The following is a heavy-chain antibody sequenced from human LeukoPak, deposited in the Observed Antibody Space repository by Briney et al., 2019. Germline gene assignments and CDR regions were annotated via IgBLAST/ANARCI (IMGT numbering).Heavy chain of an antibody. D-gene: IGHD2-2*01. CDR3: AKATIIVVPAASFDY. CDR1: GFTFINYA. J-gene: IGHJ4*02. V-gene: IGHV3-23*01. CDR2: ISGSGGST. Sequence: GGSLTLSCAASGFTFINYAMSWVRQAPGKGLEWVSVISGSGGSTYYAHSVKRRFTISRDNSKNTLYLQMNSLRADDTAIYHCAKATIIVVPAASFDYWGQGPLVTVSS.